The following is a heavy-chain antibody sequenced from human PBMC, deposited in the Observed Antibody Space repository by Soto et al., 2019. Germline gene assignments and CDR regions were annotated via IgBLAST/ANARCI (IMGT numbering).Heavy chain of an antibody. CDR2: ISGTGGSS. Sequence: EVQLLESGGGLVHPGGSLRLSCAASGFTFSTFAMTWVRQAPGRGLEWVSTISGTGGSSFYADSVKGRFTISRDNSNNTFSRQMKGLRVEETAVYYCAKVVSGRSWRPYAMDVWGHGDTVTVSS. J-gene: IGHJ6*02. CDR1: GFTFSTFA. V-gene: IGHV3-23*01. CDR3: AKVVSGRSWRPYAMDV. D-gene: IGHD6-13*01.